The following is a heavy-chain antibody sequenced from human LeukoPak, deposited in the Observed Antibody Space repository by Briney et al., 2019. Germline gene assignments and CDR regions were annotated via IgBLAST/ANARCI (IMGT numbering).Heavy chain of an antibody. Sequence: PSETLSLTCTVSGYSISSGYYWGWIRQPPGKGLEWIGSIYHSGSTYYNPSLKSRVTISVDTSKNQFSLKLSSVTAADTAVYYCAREYCSGGSCYGDDWFDPWGQGTLVTVSS. CDR1: GYSISSGYY. CDR2: IYHSGST. J-gene: IGHJ5*02. CDR3: AREYCSGGSCYGDDWFDP. V-gene: IGHV4-38-2*02. D-gene: IGHD2-15*01.